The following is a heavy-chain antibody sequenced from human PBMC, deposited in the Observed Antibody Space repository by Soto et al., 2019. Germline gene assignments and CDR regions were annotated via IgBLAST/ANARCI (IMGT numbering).Heavy chain of an antibody. J-gene: IGHJ4*02. V-gene: IGHV3-30*18. CDR3: AKDSKEGDDSSCFDY. Sequence: PGGSLRLSCAASGFTFSSYDMHWVRQAPGRGLEWVAVISYDGSNKYYADSVKGRFTISRDNSKNTLYLQMNSLRAEDTAVYYCAKDSKEGDDSSCFDYWGQGTLVTVSS. CDR1: GFTFSSYD. D-gene: IGHD6-13*01. CDR2: ISYDGSNK.